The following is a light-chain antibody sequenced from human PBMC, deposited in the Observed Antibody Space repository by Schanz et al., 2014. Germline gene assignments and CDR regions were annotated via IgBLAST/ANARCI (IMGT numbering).Light chain of an antibody. Sequence: EIVMTQSPGTLSLSPGERATLSCRASQSVSSNLAWYQQKPGQAPRLLIYDASNRATGIPARFSGSGPGTDFTLTISSLEPEDFAVYYCQQRSNWPPVTFGPGTKVDIK. J-gene: IGKJ3*01. CDR1: QSVSSN. V-gene: IGKV3D-11*02. CDR2: DAS. CDR3: QQRSNWPPVT.